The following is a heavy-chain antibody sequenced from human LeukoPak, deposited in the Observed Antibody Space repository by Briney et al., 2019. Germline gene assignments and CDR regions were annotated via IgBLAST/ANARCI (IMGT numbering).Heavy chain of an antibody. CDR2: ISVSGSRT. V-gene: IGHV3-23*01. J-gene: IGHJ4*02. Sequence: GGSLRLSCATSGFTFSSYAMTWVRQAPGKGLEWISAISVSGSRTNYADSVKGRFTISRDNSKNTLFLQMNRLRVDDTAIYYCARDYKADYWGQGTLVTVSS. CDR3: ARDYKADY. CDR1: GFTFSSYA. D-gene: IGHD1-1*01.